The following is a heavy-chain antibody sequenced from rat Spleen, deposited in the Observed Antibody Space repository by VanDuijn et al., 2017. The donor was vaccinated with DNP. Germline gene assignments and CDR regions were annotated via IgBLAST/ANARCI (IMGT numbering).Heavy chain of an antibody. J-gene: IGHJ3*01. CDR2: ISYDGGST. D-gene: IGHD1-10*01. CDR1: GITFSDYY. Sequence: EVQLVESGGGLVQPGRSLKLSCAASGITFSDYYMAWVRQVPTKGLEWVASISYDGGSTNYRDSVKGRFTISRDNAKSSLYLQMDSLRSEDTATYYCTTSNYFDYWGQGTLVTVSS. V-gene: IGHV5-20*01. CDR3: TTSNYFDY.